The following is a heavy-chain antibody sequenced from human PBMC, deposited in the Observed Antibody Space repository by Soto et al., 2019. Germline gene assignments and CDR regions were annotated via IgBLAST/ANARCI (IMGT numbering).Heavy chain of an antibody. CDR1: GFTVSSNY. V-gene: IGHV3-66*01. D-gene: IGHD4-17*01. J-gene: IGHJ4*02. CDR2: IYSGGST. Sequence: EVQLVESGGGLVQPGGSLRLSCAASGFTVSSNYMSWVRQAPGKGLEWVSVIYSGGSTYYADSVKGRFTISRDNSKNTLYLQMNSLRAEDTAVYYCARESEGYGAYFDYWGQGTLVTVSS. CDR3: ARESEGYGAYFDY.